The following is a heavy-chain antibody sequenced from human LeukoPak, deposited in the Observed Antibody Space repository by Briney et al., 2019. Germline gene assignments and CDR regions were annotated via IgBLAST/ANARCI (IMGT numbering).Heavy chain of an antibody. CDR3: ARGGITGNWFDP. CDR1: GGSFSGYY. D-gene: IGHD1-20*01. V-gene: IGHV4-34*01. Sequence: PSETLSLTCAVYGGSFSGYYWSWIRQPPGKGLEWIGEINHSGSTNYNPSLKSRVTISVDTSKNQFSLKLSSVTAADTAVYYCARGGITGNWFDPWGQGTLVTVSS. J-gene: IGHJ5*02. CDR2: INHSGST.